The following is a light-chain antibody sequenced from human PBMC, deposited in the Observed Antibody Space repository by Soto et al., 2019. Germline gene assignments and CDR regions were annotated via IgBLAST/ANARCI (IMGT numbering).Light chain of an antibody. CDR2: DVT. J-gene: IGLJ1*01. CDR1: SSDVGGYDY. Sequence: QSVLTQPPSVSGSPGQSVTISCTGTSSDVGGYDYVSWYQQHPGKAPKLLIYDVTKRPSGVPDRFSGSKSGNTASLTISGLQAEDEADFFCCSYGGSFPYVFGTGTKVTGL. CDR3: CSYGGSFPYV. V-gene: IGLV2-11*01.